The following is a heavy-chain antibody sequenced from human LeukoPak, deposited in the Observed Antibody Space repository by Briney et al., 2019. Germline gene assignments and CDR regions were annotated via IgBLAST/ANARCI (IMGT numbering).Heavy chain of an antibody. J-gene: IGHJ4*02. D-gene: IGHD5-24*01. CDR2: IKRDGSAK. Sequence: GGSLRLSCAASGFTFSSYAMTWVRQAPGKGLEWVANIKRDGSAKSYVDSVKGRFTISRDNSKNTLYLQINSLRDEDTAVYYCAKDDAWLQYNDWGQGTLVTVSS. V-gene: IGHV3-7*03. CDR1: GFTFSSYA. CDR3: AKDDAWLQYND.